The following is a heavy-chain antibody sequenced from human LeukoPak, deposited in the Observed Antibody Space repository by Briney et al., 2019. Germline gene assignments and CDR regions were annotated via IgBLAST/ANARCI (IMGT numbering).Heavy chain of an antibody. D-gene: IGHD2-2*01. CDR3: ATRHQHFDY. CDR1: GGSFSGYY. V-gene: IGHV4-34*01. J-gene: IGHJ4*02. CDR2: INHSGST. Sequence: SETLSLTCAVYGGSFSGYYWGWIRQPPGKGLEWIGEINHSGSTNYNPSLKSRVTISVDTSKNQFSLKLSSVTAADTAVYYCATRHQHFDYWGQGTLVTVSS.